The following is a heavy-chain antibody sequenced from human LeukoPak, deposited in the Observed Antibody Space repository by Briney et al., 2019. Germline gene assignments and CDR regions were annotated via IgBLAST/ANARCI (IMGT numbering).Heavy chain of an antibody. CDR3: ARVGGPAGGPEIFDY. V-gene: IGHV4-34*01. D-gene: IGHD3-3*01. CDR1: GGSFSGYY. J-gene: IGHJ4*02. CDR2: INHSGST. Sequence: SETLSLTCAVYGGSFSGYYWSWIRQPPGKGLEWIGEINHSGSTNYNPSLKSRVTISVDTSKNQFSLKLSSVTAADTAVYYCARVGGPAGGPEIFDYWGQGTLVTVSS.